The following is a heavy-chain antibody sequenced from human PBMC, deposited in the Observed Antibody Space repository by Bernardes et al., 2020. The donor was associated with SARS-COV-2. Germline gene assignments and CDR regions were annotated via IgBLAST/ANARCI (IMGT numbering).Heavy chain of an antibody. V-gene: IGHV1-18*01. J-gene: IGHJ4*02. CDR1: GYTFTSYG. CDR2: ISAYNGNT. Sequence: ASVKVSCKASGYTFTSYGISWVRQAPGQGLEWMGWISAYNGNTNYAQKLQGRVTMTTDTSTSTAYMELRSLRSDDTAVYYCARALFTIFGVVPEFDFDYWGQGTLVTVSS. CDR3: ARALFTIFGVVPEFDFDY. D-gene: IGHD3-3*01.